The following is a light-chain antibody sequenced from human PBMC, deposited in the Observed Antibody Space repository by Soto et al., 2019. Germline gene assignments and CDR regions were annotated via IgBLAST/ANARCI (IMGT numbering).Light chain of an antibody. Sequence: ETVLTQSPGTLSLSPGERATLSCRASQSVSSSSLAWYHQRPGQAPRLLIYGTSSRATGIPDRFSGSGSGTDFTLTISRLEPEDFAVYFCQRYGSSPLIAFGQGTRLEIK. CDR1: QSVSSSS. V-gene: IGKV3-20*01. CDR2: GTS. CDR3: QRYGSSPLIA. J-gene: IGKJ5*01.